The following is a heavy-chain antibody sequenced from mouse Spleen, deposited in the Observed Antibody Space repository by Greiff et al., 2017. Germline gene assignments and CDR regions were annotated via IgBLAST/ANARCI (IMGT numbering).Heavy chain of an antibody. J-gene: IGHJ1*03. CDR3: AREGWLRYFDV. Sequence: QVQLKQPGAELVKPGASVKLSCKASGYTFTSYWMHWVKQRPGRGLEWIGRIDPNSGGTKYNEKFKSKATLTVDKPSSTAYMQLSSLTSEDSAVYYCAREGWLRYFDVWGTGTTVTVSS. CDR1: GYTFTSYW. D-gene: IGHD2-3*01. V-gene: IGHV1-72*01. CDR2: IDPNSGGT.